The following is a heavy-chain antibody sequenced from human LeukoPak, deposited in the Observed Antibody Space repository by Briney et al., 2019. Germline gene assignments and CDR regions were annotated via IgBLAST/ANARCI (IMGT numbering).Heavy chain of an antibody. V-gene: IGHV3-66*01. CDR1: GFTVSSNY. Sequence: GGSLRLSCAASGFTVSSNYMSWVRQAPGKGLEWVSVIYSGGSTYYADSVKGRFTISRDNSKNTLYLQMNSLRAEDTAVYYCARGRNYDFWSGYAFDIWGQGTMVTVSS. CDR3: ARGRNYDFWSGYAFDI. J-gene: IGHJ3*02. CDR2: IYSGGST. D-gene: IGHD3-3*01.